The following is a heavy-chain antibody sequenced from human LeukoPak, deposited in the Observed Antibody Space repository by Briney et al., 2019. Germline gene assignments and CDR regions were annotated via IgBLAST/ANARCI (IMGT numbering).Heavy chain of an antibody. CDR2: IYLRGNT. CDR3: ARGTITTVTDS. J-gene: IGHJ4*02. D-gene: IGHD4-17*01. V-gene: IGHV4-4*02. Sequence: SETLSLTCAISGGSISSSNWWTWVRQPPGKGLEWVGEIYLRGNTNYNPSLESRVTVSVDESRTQLSLTLESVTAADTAVYYCARGTITTVTDSWGPGTLVTVSS. CDR1: GGSISSSNW.